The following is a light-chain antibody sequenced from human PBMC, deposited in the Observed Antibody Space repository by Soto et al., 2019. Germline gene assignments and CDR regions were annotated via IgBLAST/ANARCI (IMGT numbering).Light chain of an antibody. CDR2: EVS. J-gene: IGLJ2*01. CDR1: SSDVGGYNY. CDR3: CSYAGSYTVV. V-gene: IGLV2-14*01. Sequence: QSVLTQPASVSGSPGQSITISCTGTSSDVGGYNYVSWYQQHPGKAPKLMIYEVSNRPSGVSNRFSGSKSGNTASLTISGLQAEDEATYYCCSYAGSYTVVFGGGTKLTVL.